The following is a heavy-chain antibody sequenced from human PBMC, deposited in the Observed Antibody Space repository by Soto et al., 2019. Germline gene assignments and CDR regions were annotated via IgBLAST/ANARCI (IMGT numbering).Heavy chain of an antibody. CDR2: ISTGRTTK. D-gene: IGHD4-17*01. CDR1: GFTFSSYE. Sequence: GGSLRLSCAASGFTFSSYEMNWVRQAPGKGLERVSYISTGRTTKFYADSVKGRFTISRDNARKSVYLEMNSLRNEDTAVYYCARHGYGDAFDFWGRGTLVTVSS. V-gene: IGHV3-48*02. J-gene: IGHJ4*02. CDR3: ARHGYGDAFDF.